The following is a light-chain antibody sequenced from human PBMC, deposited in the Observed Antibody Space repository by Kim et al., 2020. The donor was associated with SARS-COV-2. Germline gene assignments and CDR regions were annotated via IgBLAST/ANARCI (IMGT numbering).Light chain of an antibody. CDR2: DAT. J-gene: IGKJ3*01. CDR3: QHRINWPPRIT. Sequence: PGESSTLSCRASQSVYTYLAWYQHKPGQAPRLLIYDATNRATGIPARFSGSGSGTDFTLPISSLEPEDFAVYYCQHRINWPPRITFGPGTKVDIK. CDR1: QSVYTY. V-gene: IGKV3-11*01.